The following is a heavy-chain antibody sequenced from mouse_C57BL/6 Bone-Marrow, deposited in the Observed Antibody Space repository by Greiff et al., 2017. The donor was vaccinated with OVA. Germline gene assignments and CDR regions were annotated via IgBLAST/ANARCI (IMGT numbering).Heavy chain of an antibody. V-gene: IGHV1-55*01. CDR2: IYPGSGST. Sequence: VKLQQPGAELVKPGASVKMSCKASGYTFTSYWITWVKQRPGQGLEWIGDIYPGSGSTNYNEKFKSKATLTVDTSSSTAYMQLSSLTSEDSAVYYCASNYGPYYAIDYWGQGTSVTVSS. J-gene: IGHJ4*01. CDR1: GYTFTSYW. CDR3: ASNYGPYYAIDY. D-gene: IGHD1-1*02.